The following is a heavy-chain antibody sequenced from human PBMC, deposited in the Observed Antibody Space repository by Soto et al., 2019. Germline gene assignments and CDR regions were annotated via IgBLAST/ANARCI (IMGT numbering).Heavy chain of an antibody. CDR3: ARGAYSDSSSYFDY. V-gene: IGHV4-30-4*01. J-gene: IGHJ4*02. CDR2: IYYSGTT. Sequence: QVQLQESGPGLVKPSQTLSLTCTVSGDSISSGDHYWSWIRQPPGKGLEWLGYIYYSGTTYSRPSLQSRVTISVDTSKNQFSRKLNSVTAADTAVYYCARGAYSDSSSYFDYWGQGTLVPVSS. CDR1: GDSISSGDHY. D-gene: IGHD6-6*01.